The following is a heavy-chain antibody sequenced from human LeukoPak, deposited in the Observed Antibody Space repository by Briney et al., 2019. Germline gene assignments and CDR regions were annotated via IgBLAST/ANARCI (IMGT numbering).Heavy chain of an antibody. CDR3: AAAVADTYYYYYGMDV. CDR1: GGSISSYY. V-gene: IGHV4-4*07. J-gene: IGHJ6*02. Sequence: SETLSLTCTVSGGSISSYYWSWIRQPAGKGLEWIGRIYTSGSTNYNPSLKSRVAMSVDTPKNQFSLKLSSVTAADTAVYYCAAAVADTYYYYYGMDVWGQGTTVTVSS. D-gene: IGHD6-19*01. CDR2: IYTSGST.